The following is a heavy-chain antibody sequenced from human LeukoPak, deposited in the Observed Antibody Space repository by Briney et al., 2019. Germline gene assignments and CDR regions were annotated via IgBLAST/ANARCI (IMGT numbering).Heavy chain of an antibody. Sequence: SETLSLTCTVSGGSISSSSYYWGWIRQPPGKGLEWIGSIYYSGSTYYNPSLKSRVTISVDTSKNQFSLKLSSVTAADTAVYYCARVSYYGSGSWLSSYYYYYMDVWGKGTTVTVSS. V-gene: IGHV4-39*07. J-gene: IGHJ6*03. CDR1: GGSISSSSYY. CDR2: IYYSGST. CDR3: ARVSYYGSGSWLSSYYYYYMDV. D-gene: IGHD3-10*01.